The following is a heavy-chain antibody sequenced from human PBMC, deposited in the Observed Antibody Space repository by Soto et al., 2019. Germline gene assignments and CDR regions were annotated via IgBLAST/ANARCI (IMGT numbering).Heavy chain of an antibody. CDR3: ARELGAPPSGDFDY. J-gene: IGHJ4*02. D-gene: IGHD1-26*01. Sequence: QVQLVESGGGVVQPGRSLRLSCAASGFTFSSYGMHWVRQAPGKGLEWVAVIWYDGSNKYYADSVKGRFTISRDNSKNTLYLQMNSLRAEDTAVYYCARELGAPPSGDFDYWGQGILVTVSS. CDR2: IWYDGSNK. CDR1: GFTFSSYG. V-gene: IGHV3-33*01.